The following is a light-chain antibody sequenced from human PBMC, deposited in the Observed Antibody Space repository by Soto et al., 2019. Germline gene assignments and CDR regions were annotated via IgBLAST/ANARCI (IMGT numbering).Light chain of an antibody. V-gene: IGKV3-20*01. J-gene: IGKJ4*01. CDR1: QSVKNNY. CDR3: QQYGRSALT. Sequence: EIVLTQSPDTLSLSPGERATLSCRASQSVKNNYLAWYQQKPGQAPRFLIYDASSRATGIPDRFSGSGSGTDFTLTISRLEPEDVAVYYCQQYGRSALTFGGGTKVDIK. CDR2: DAS.